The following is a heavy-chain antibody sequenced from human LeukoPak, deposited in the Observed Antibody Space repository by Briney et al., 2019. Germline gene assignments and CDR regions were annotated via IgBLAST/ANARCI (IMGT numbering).Heavy chain of an antibody. CDR2: ISGSGGYT. Sequence: PGGSLRLSCAASGFTFSSHGMSWVRQDPGKGLEWVSAISGSGGYTSYADSVKGRFTISRDNPRNTLYLQMNSLRAEDTATYYCVNHYYDISRSPIYFDNWGQGTLVTVSS. V-gene: IGHV3-23*01. CDR3: VNHYYDISRSPIYFDN. D-gene: IGHD3-22*01. J-gene: IGHJ4*02. CDR1: GFTFSSHG.